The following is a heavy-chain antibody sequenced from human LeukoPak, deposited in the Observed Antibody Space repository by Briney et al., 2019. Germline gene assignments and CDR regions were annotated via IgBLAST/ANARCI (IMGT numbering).Heavy chain of an antibody. CDR2: IPYDGSNK. D-gene: IGHD2-21*02. J-gene: IGHJ4*02. V-gene: IGHV3-30*04. Sequence: GGSLRLSCAASGFTFSSYAMHWVRQAPGKGLEWVALIPYDGSNKYYAGSVKGRFTISRDNSKNTLYLQMNSLRADDTAVYYCAKSHHVTAIDYWGQGTLVTVSS. CDR1: GFTFSSYA. CDR3: AKSHHVTAIDY.